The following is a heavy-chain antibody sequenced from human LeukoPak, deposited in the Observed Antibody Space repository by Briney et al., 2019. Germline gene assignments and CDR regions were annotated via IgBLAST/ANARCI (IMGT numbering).Heavy chain of an antibody. V-gene: IGHV4-4*07. J-gene: IGHJ5*02. CDR3: ARAVAAGTSGWFDP. Sequence: PSETLSLTCTVSGGSISSYYWSWIRQPAGKGLEWIGRIYTSGSTNYNPSLKSRVTMSVDTSKNQFSLKLSSVTAADTAVYYCARAVAAGTSGWFDPWDQGTLVTVSS. D-gene: IGHD6-13*01. CDR1: GGSISSYY. CDR2: IYTSGST.